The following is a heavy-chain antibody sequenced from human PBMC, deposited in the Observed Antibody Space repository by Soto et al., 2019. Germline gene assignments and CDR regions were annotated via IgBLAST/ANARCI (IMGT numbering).Heavy chain of an antibody. CDR1: GFTFSSYG. CDR2: ISYDGSSK. CDR3: AKGSIVGATKDWFDP. J-gene: IGHJ5*02. Sequence: QVQLVESGGGVVQPGRSLRLSCAASGFTFSSYGMYWVRQAPGNGLEWVAVISYDGSSKYYADSVKGRITISRDNSENTLYLQMNSLRAEDTAVYYCAKGSIVGATKDWFDPWGQGTLVTVSS. D-gene: IGHD1-26*01. V-gene: IGHV3-30*18.